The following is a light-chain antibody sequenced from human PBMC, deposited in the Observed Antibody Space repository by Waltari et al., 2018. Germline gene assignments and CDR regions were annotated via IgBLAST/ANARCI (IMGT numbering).Light chain of an antibody. J-gene: IGKJ4*01. CDR3: QQSYIVPPLT. V-gene: IGKV1-39*01. CDR1: HRIGTN. CDR2: AAP. Sequence: DIQLTQSPSSLSASVGDRVNITCRASHRIGTNLNWYQQKPVKAPKLLIYAAPSLQCGAPSSFMGGGSGTDFTLTISSVQPEDYATFYCQQSYIVPPLTFGGGTKVEI.